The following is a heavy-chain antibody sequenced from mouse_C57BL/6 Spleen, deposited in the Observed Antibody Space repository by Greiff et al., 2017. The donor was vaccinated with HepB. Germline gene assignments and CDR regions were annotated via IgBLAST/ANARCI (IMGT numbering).Heavy chain of an antibody. J-gene: IGHJ3*01. CDR2: IYPGSGNT. CDR1: GYTFTDYY. V-gene: IGHV1-76*01. Sequence: VQLQQSGAELVRPGASVKLSCKASGYTFTDYYINWVKQRPGPGLEWIARIYPGSGNTYYNEKFKGKATLTAEKSSSTAYMQLSSLTSEDSAVYFCARSSYCGTYPFAYWGQGTLVTVSA. CDR3: ARSSYCGTYPFAY. D-gene: IGHD2-1*01.